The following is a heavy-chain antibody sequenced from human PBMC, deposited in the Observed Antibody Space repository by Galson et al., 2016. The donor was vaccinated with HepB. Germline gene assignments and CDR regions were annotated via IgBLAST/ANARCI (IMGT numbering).Heavy chain of an antibody. CDR3: VRQLPTGTGEWFFDL. V-gene: IGHV3-64*01. CDR1: GFTFSSSS. CDR2: ISNDGRLT. J-gene: IGHJ2*01. Sequence: SLRLSCAASGFTFSSSSMNWVRQAPGKAPEYVSAISNDGRLTFYANSVKGRFTISRDNSKSTLFLQMGSLRNEDTAIYYCVRQLPTGTGEWFFDLWGRGTLVTVSS. D-gene: IGHD1-14*01.